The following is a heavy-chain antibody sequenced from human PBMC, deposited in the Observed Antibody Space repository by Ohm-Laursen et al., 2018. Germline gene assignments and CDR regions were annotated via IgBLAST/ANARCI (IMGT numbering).Heavy chain of an antibody. CDR3: AKEYSSNWYYFDY. CDR2: ISGSGGST. V-gene: IGHV3-23*01. CDR1: GFTFSSYA. J-gene: IGHJ4*02. D-gene: IGHD6-13*01. Sequence: SLRLSCSASGFTFSSYAMSWVRQAPGKGLEWVSAISGSGGSTYYADSVKGRFTISRDNSKNTLYLQMNSLRAEDTAVYYCAKEYSSNWYYFDYWGQGTLVTVSS.